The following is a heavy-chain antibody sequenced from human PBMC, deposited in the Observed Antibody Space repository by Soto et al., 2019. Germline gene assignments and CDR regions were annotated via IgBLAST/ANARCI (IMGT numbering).Heavy chain of an antibody. D-gene: IGHD6-19*01. V-gene: IGHV3-30*18. Sequence: PGGSLRLSCAASGFTFSSYGMHWVRQAPGKGLEWVAVISYDGSNKYYADSVKGRFTISRDNSKNTLYLQMNSLRAEDTAVYYCAKARPIRAVAGTEPAHLELVHGNYYGMDVWGQGTTVTVSS. CDR2: ISYDGSNK. CDR1: GFTFSSYG. CDR3: AKARPIRAVAGTEPAHLELVHGNYYGMDV. J-gene: IGHJ6*02.